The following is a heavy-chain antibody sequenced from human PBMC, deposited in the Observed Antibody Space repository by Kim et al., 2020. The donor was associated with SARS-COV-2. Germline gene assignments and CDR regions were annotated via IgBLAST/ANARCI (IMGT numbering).Heavy chain of an antibody. CDR3: ARIRGTGTTRSQSYHYYMDV. Sequence: PGKTLVWLASIEWDDDKYYNTSLKTRLTISKDTSKNQVVLMMTNMDPVDTATYYCARIRGTGTTRSQSYHYYMDVWGKGTTVTVSS. V-gene: IGHV2-70*11. J-gene: IGHJ6*03. CDR2: IEWDDDK. D-gene: IGHD1-7*01.